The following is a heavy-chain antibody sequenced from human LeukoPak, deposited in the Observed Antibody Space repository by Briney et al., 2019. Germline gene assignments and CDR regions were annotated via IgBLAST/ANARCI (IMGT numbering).Heavy chain of an antibody. CDR2: IFYSGST. J-gene: IGHJ4*02. D-gene: IGHD5-12*01. V-gene: IGHV4-39*07. CDR1: GGSISSSSYC. CDR3: AKYSGYDLDY. Sequence: PSETLSLTCTVSGGSISSSSYCWGWIRQPPGKGLEWIGSIFYSGSTYYNPSLKSQVTISVDTSKNQFSLKLSSVTAADTAVYYCAKYSGYDLDYWGQGTLVTVSS.